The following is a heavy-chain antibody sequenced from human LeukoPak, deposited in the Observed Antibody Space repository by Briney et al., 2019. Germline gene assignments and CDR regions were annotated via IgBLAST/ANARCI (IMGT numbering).Heavy chain of an antibody. CDR3: ARGYCSGGTCRYVTKYFDY. Sequence: GESLKISCKGSGYSFTSYWIGWVRQMPGKGLEWMGIIYPGDSDTRYSPSCQGQVTISADKSISTAYLQWSSLKASDTAMYYCARGYCSGGTCRYVTKYFDYWGQGTLVTVSS. CDR1: GYSFTSYW. CDR2: IYPGDSDT. D-gene: IGHD2-15*01. J-gene: IGHJ4*02. V-gene: IGHV5-51*01.